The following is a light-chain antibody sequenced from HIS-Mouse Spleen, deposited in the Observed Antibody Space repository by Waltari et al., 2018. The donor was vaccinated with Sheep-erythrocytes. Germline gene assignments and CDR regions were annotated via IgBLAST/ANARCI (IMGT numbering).Light chain of an antibody. CDR2: DAS. V-gene: IGKV3-11*01. Sequence: EIVLTQSPATPSLSPGERATLPCRASQSVSSYLAWYQQKPGQAPRLLIYDASNRATGIPARFSGSGSGTDFTLTISSLEPEDFAVYYCQQRSNWPPFTFGPGTKVDIK. CDR1: QSVSSY. CDR3: QQRSNWPPFT. J-gene: IGKJ3*01.